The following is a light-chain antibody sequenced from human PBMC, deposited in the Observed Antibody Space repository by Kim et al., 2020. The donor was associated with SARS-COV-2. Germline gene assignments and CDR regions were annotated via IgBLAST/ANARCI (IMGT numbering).Light chain of an antibody. CDR1: RSDVGDHNY. J-gene: IGLJ3*02. Sequence: GQSITSSCTGTRSDVGDHNYVCWYQQHPGKAPKLMIFDVSNRPSGVSNRFSGSKSGNTASLTISGLQAEDEADYFCSSYSTSSTLVFGGGTKVTVL. CDR3: SSYSTSSTLV. CDR2: DVS. V-gene: IGLV2-14*03.